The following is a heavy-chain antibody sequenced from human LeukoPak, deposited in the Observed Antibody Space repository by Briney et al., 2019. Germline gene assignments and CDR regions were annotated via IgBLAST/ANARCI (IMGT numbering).Heavy chain of an antibody. D-gene: IGHD3-9*01. J-gene: IGHJ4*02. V-gene: IGHV3-23*01. Sequence: GGSLRLSCAASGFTFSSYAMSWVRQAPGKGLEWVSGISGSGGGTYYADSVKGRFTISRDNSKNTLYLQMNSLRAEDTAVYYCARLLYDILTGYPAESDYWGQGTLVTVSS. CDR1: GFTFSSYA. CDR3: ARLLYDILTGYPAESDY. CDR2: ISGSGGGT.